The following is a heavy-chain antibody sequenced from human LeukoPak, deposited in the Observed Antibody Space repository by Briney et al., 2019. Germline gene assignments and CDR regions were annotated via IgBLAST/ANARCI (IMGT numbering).Heavy chain of an antibody. D-gene: IGHD3-22*01. J-gene: IGHJ4*02. CDR1: GFTFSDYY. V-gene: IGHV3-11*01. CDR2: ISSSGSTI. CDR3: ARESPYYYDSSGYKDLDY. Sequence: GGSLRLSCVVSGFTFSDYYMSWIRQAPGKGLEWVSYISSSGSTIYYADSVKGRFTISRDNAKNSLYLQMNSLRAEDTAVYYCARESPYYYDSSGYKDLDYWGQGTLVTVSS.